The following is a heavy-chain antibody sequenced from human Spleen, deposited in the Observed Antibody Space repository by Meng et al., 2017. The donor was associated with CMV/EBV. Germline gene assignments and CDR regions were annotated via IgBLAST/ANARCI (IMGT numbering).Heavy chain of an antibody. J-gene: IGHJ4*02. CDR2: IYQSGST. Sequence: VQLQESGPGLVKPSGTLSLTCAVSGGSSRRSNLWTWVRQVPGKGLEWIGEIYQSGSTNYNPSLKSRVTISVDKFKNQFSLKLGSVTAADTAVYYCARIERRRILKYCGSDCSTTDYWGQGTLVTVSS. CDR3: ARIERRRILKYCGSDCSTTDY. V-gene: IGHV4-4*02. D-gene: IGHD2-21*02. CDR1: GGSSRRSNL.